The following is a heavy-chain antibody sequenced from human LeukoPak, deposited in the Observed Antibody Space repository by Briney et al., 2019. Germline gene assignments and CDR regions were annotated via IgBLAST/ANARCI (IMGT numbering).Heavy chain of an antibody. V-gene: IGHV3-21*01. D-gene: IGHD2-21*02. CDR1: GFTFSSYS. CDR2: ISSSSSYI. Sequence: PGGSLRLSCAASGFTFSSYSMNWVRQAPGKGLEWVSSISSSSSYIYYADSVKGRFTISRDNAKNSLYLQMNGLRAEDTAVYYCARDGEVVLTAFYFDYWARGTLVTVSS. CDR3: ARDGEVVLTAFYFDY. J-gene: IGHJ4*02.